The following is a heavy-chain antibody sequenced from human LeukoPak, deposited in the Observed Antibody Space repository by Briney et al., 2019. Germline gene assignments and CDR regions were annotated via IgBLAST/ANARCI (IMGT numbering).Heavy chain of an antibody. D-gene: IGHD3-9*01. CDR2: IYSGGGT. CDR3: ARAPPYDLLTGYFDY. CDR1: GFTVNSNY. V-gene: IGHV3-66*01. J-gene: IGHJ4*02. Sequence: PGGSLRLSCAASGFTVNSNYMSWVRQAPGKGLEWVSLIYSGGGTYYADSVKGRFTISRDNSKNTLFPQMNSLRAEDTAVYYCARAPPYDLLTGYFDYWGQGTLVTVSS.